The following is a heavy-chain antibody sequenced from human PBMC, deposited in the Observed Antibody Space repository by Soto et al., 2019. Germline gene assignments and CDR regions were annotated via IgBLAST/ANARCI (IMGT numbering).Heavy chain of an antibody. CDR2: IYYSGST. Sequence: SETLSLTCTVSGGSISSGGYYWSWIRQHPGKGLEWIGYIYYSGSTYYNPSLKSRVTISVDTSKNQFSLKLSSVTAADTAVYYCERIPSRSLDGWFDPWGQGTLVTVS. CDR1: GGSISSGGYY. CDR3: ERIPSRSLDGWFDP. J-gene: IGHJ5*02. D-gene: IGHD6-13*01. V-gene: IGHV4-31*03.